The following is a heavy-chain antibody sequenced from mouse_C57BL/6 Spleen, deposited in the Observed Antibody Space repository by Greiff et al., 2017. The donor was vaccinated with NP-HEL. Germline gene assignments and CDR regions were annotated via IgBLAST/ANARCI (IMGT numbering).Heavy chain of an antibody. D-gene: IGHD2-3*01. Sequence: VQLQQPGAELVRPGSSVKLSCKASGYTFTSYWMHWVKQRPIQGLEWIGNIDPSDSETHYNQKFKDKATLTVDKSSSTAYMQLSSLTSEDSAVYYCARSRGDGYSLDYWGQGTTLTVSS. V-gene: IGHV1-52*01. J-gene: IGHJ2*01. CDR1: GYTFTSYW. CDR2: IDPSDSET. CDR3: ARSRGDGYSLDY.